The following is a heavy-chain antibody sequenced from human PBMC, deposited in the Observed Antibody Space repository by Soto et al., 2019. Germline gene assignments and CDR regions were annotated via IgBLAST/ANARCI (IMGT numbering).Heavy chain of an antibody. Sequence: QLQLQESGPGLVKPSETLSLTCTVSGGSISSSSYYWGWIRQPPGKGLEWIGSIYYSGSTYYNPTLKSRVTIAVGTSKNRFSLRLSSVTAADTAVYYCAREVRDYDYYYYMDVWGKGTTVTVSS. J-gene: IGHJ6*03. CDR3: AREVRDYDYYYYMDV. V-gene: IGHV4-39*01. CDR1: GGSISSSSYY. CDR2: IYYSGST. D-gene: IGHD3-10*01.